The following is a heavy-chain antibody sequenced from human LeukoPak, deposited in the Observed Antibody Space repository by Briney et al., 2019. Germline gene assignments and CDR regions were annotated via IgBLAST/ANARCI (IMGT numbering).Heavy chain of an antibody. CDR3: AKDYYDSSGYYYLGEVNFDY. J-gene: IGHJ4*02. CDR2: IKHDGSEK. Sequence: PGGSLRLSCAASGFTFSSYAMSWVRQAPGKGLEWVANIKHDGSEKYSVDSVKGRFTISRDNAKNSVYLQMNSLRAEDTAVYYCAKDYYDSSGYYYLGEVNFDYWGQGTLVTVSS. V-gene: IGHV3-7*01. CDR1: GFTFSSYA. D-gene: IGHD3-22*01.